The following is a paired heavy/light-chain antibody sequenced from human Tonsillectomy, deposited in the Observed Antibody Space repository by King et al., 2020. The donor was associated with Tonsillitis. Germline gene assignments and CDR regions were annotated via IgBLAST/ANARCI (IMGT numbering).Light chain of an antibody. CDR3: QQYFETPYT. V-gene: IGKV4-1*01. CDR1: ESVLCRSSNRNC. J-gene: IGKJ2*01. CDR2: WAS. Sequence: DIVMTQSPDSLAVSLGERATINCKSNESVLCRSSNRNCLAWYQQRPGQPPKLLVYWASVRESGVPDRFRGSGSGAHFTLTISSLQAEDVAIYYCQQYFETPYTFGQGTKLAI.
Heavy chain of an antibody. J-gene: IGHJ5*02. V-gene: IGHV1-2*02. D-gene: IGHD2-21*01. CDR2: INPHNGLT. Sequence: QVHLVQSGTEVKRPGASVKVSCQASGYTFSGYYIHWVRQAPGQGLEWMGWINPHNGLTKYAQKFQDRVTMTRDTSADTANMELTGLRSDDTAVYYCARDTIFDGESMSWFDLWGQGTLVTVS. CDR3: ARDTIFDGESMSWFDL. CDR1: GYTFSGYY.